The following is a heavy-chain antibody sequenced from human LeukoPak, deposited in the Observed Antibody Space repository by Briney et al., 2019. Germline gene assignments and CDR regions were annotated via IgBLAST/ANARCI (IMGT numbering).Heavy chain of an antibody. CDR2: IIPIFGTA. V-gene: IGHV1-69*01. D-gene: IGHD3-9*01. CDR1: GGTFSSYA. Sequence: ASVNVSCKASGGTFSSYAISWVRQAPGQGLEWMGGIIPIFGTANYAQKFQGKVTITADESTSTAYMELSSLRSEDTAVYYCARVLRYFDWLLAAGAFDIWGQGTMVTVSS. J-gene: IGHJ3*02. CDR3: ARVLRYFDWLLAAGAFDI.